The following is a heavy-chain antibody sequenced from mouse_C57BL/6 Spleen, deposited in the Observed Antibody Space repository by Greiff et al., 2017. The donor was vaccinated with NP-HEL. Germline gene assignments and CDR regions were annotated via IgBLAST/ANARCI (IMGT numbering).Heavy chain of an antibody. J-gene: IGHJ2*01. CDR1: GYSITSGYD. CDR3: AREEEYGSFY. D-gene: IGHD1-1*01. Sequence: VQLKESGPGMVKPSQSLSLTCTVTGYSITSGYDWHWIRHFPGNKLEWMGYISYSGSTNYNPSLKSRISITHDTSKNHFFLKLNSVTTEDTATYYCAREEEYGSFYWGQGTTLTVSS. CDR2: ISYSGST. V-gene: IGHV3-1*01.